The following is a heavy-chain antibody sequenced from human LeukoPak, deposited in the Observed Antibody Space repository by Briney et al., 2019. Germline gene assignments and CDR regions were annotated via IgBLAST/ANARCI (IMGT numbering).Heavy chain of an antibody. J-gene: IGHJ4*02. CDR1: GFTFSSYS. CDR3: ARGTPVTLRGGFDY. Sequence: GESLKISCAASGFTFSSYSMNWVRQAPGKGLEWVSYISSSSSTIYYADSVKGRFTISRDNAKNSLYLQMNSLRAEDTAVYYCARGTPVTLRGGFDYWGQGTLVTVSS. CDR2: ISSSSSTI. V-gene: IGHV3-48*01. D-gene: IGHD4-11*01.